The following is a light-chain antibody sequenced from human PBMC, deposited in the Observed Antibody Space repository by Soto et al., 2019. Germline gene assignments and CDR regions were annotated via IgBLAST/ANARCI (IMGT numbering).Light chain of an antibody. CDR1: QSVSSSY. CDR2: GAS. Sequence: EIVLTQSPGTLSLSPGERATLSCRASQSVSSSYLAWYQQKPGQAPRPLIYGASSRAIGTPDRFSGSGSGTDFTLTISRLEPEDFAVYYCQQYGSSPWTFGQGTKWIS. CDR3: QQYGSSPWT. V-gene: IGKV3-20*01. J-gene: IGKJ1*01.